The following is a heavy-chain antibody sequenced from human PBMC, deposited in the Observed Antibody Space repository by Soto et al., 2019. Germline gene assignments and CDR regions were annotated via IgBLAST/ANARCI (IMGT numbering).Heavy chain of an antibody. D-gene: IGHD2-2*01. V-gene: IGHV3-9*01. CDR2: ISWNSGSI. CDR3: AKEGVPAARQQGYNWFDT. CDR1: GFTFDDYA. Sequence: EVQLVESGGGLVQPGRSLRLSCAASGFTFDDYAMHWVRQAPGKGLEWVSGISWNSGSIGYADSVKGRFTISRDNAKNSLYLQMNSLRAEDTALYYCAKEGVPAARQQGYNWFDTWGQGTLVTVSS. J-gene: IGHJ5*02.